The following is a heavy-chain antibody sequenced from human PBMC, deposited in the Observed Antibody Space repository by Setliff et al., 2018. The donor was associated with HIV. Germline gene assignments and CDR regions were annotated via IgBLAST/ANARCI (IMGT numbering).Heavy chain of an antibody. CDR3: ARHRVITGSFDS. CDR2: INHSGRA. Sequence: SETLSLTCSVYGDSIGSNTFYWGWLRQPPGKEPEWIGSINHSGRAYYNPSLKSRVTISVDTSKNQFSLRVNSVTAADTAVFYCARHRVITGSFDSWGQGTLVTVSS. V-gene: IGHV4-39*01. D-gene: IGHD3-10*01. CDR1: GDSIGSNTFY. J-gene: IGHJ4*02.